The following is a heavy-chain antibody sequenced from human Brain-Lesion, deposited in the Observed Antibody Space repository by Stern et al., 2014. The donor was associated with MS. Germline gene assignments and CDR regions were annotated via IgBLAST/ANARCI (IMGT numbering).Heavy chain of an antibody. D-gene: IGHD3-22*01. J-gene: IGHJ4*02. CDR2: ISSSSSYI. CDR1: GFTFSSYS. Sequence: EVPLVESGGGLVKPGGSLRLSCAASGFTFSSYSMNWVRQAPGKGLEWVSSISSSSSYIHYADSVKGRFTISRDNAKNSLYLQMNSLRAEDTAVYYCAREEYYYDSSAFWVYYFDYWGQGTLVTVSS. CDR3: AREEYYYDSSAFWVYYFDY. V-gene: IGHV3-21*01.